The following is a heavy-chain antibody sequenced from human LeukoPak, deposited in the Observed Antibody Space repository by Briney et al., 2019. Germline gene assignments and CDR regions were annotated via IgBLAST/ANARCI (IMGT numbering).Heavy chain of an antibody. J-gene: IGHJ4*02. CDR3: ARHYCTGSRCSSGAFDY. V-gene: IGHV3-48*01. CDR1: GFTFGTYS. Sequence: PGGSLRLSCAASGFTFGTYSMNWVRQAPGKGLEWVSYIGSSSGTIYYADSVKGRFTVSRDNAKNSLYLQMNSLRAEDTAVYYCARHYCTGSRCSSGAFDYWGQGTLVTVSS. CDR2: IGSSSGTI. D-gene: IGHD2-8*02.